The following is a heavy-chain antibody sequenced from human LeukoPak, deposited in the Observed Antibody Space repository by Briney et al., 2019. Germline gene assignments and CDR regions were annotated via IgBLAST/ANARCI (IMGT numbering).Heavy chain of an antibody. CDR3: ARDAEPARDNWFDP. V-gene: IGHV4-39*07. CDR2: IYYSGST. D-gene: IGHD1-14*01. Sequence: SETLSLTCAVYGGSISSSSYYWGWIRQPPGKGLEWIGSIYYSGSTYYNPSLKSRVTISVDTSKNQFSLKLSSVTAADTAVYYCARDAEPARDNWFDPWGQGTLVTVSS. J-gene: IGHJ5*02. CDR1: GGSISSSSYY.